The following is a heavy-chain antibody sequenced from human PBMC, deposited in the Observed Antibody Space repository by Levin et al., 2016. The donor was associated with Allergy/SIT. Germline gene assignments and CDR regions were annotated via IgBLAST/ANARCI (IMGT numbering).Heavy chain of an antibody. V-gene: IGHV1-18*01. CDR3: ARVSTYYYDSSGYDNWFDP. CDR2: ISAYNGNT. J-gene: IGHJ5*02. Sequence: WVRQAPGQGLEWMGWISAYNGNTNYAQKLQGRVTMTTDTSTSTAYMELRSLRSDDTAVYYCARVSTYYYDSSGYDNWFDPWGQGTLVTVSS. D-gene: IGHD3-22*01.